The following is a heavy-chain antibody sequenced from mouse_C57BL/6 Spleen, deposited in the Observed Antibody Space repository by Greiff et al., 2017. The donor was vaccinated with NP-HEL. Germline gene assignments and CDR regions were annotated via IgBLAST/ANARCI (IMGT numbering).Heavy chain of an antibody. Sequence: EVKVVESGGGLVKPGGSLKLSCAASGFTFSSYAMYWVRQTPEKRLEWVATISDGGSYTYYPDNVKGRFTISRDNAKNNLYLQMSNLKSEDTAMYYCARRRWDFDYWGQGTTLTVSS. J-gene: IGHJ2*01. CDR3: ARRRWDFDY. CDR1: GFTFSSYA. CDR2: ISDGGSYT. V-gene: IGHV5-4*03. D-gene: IGHD1-1*02.